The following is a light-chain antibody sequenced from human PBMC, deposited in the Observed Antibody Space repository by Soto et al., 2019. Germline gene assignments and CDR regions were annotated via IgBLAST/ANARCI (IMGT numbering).Light chain of an antibody. CDR2: GNS. J-gene: IGLJ1*01. CDR1: SSNIGAGYD. CDR3: QSYDSSRSGYV. V-gene: IGLV1-40*01. Sequence: QSVLTQPPSVSGAPGQRVTISCTGSSSNIGAGYDVHWYQQLPGTAPKLLIYGNSNRPSGVPDRSSGSKSGTSASLAITGLQAEDEADYYCQSYDSSRSGYVFGTGTKVTAL.